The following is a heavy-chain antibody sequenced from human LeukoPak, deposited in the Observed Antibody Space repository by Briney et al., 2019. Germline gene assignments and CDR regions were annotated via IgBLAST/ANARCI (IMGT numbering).Heavy chain of an antibody. D-gene: IGHD3-22*01. J-gene: IGHJ4*02. CDR3: ARIDYYDSSGEAYYFDY. CDR2: IYYSGNT. V-gene: IGHV4-39*01. CDR1: GGSISSSSYY. Sequence: SQTLSLTCTVSGGSISSSSYYWGWIRQPPGKGLEWIGSIYYSGNTYYNPSLNSRVTISADMSNNQFSLKLNSVAAADTAVYYCARIDYYDSSGEAYYFDYWGQGTLVTVSS.